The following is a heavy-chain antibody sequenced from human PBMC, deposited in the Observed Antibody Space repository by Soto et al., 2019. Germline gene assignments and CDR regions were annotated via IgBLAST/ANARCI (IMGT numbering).Heavy chain of an antibody. CDR3: ARGYSGYDYNFDY. D-gene: IGHD5-12*01. CDR1: GTATFSGSYY. CDR2: IFNSGSA. J-gene: IGHJ4*02. V-gene: IGHV4-31*03. Sequence: SETLSLTCSVSGTATFSGSYYWRWIRQRPGKGLECLGYIFNSGSAYYNPSLRSRATISLDTFKNEFSLTLRSVTAADTAVYFCARGYSGYDYNFDYWGQGISVTV.